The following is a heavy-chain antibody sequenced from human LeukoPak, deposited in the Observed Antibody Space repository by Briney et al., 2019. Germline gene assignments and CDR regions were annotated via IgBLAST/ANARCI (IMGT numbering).Heavy chain of an antibody. V-gene: IGHV1-69*05. CDR3: ARGGDYSGSYYASFDY. CDR2: IIPIFGTT. CDR1: GVTFGSYA. D-gene: IGHD1-26*01. Sequence: SVKVSCKAFGVTFGSYAINWVRQAPGQGLEWMGGIIPIFGTTNYAQKLQGRVTMTTDTSTSTAYMELRSLRSDDTAVYYCARGGDYSGSYYASFDYWGQGTLVTVSS. J-gene: IGHJ4*02.